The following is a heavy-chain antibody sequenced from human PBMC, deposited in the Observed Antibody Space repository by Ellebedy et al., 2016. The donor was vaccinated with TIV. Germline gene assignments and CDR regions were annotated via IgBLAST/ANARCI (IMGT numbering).Heavy chain of an antibody. CDR3: ARIQPEDWFDP. CDR1: GGSISNYY. Sequence: MPSETLSLTCTVSGGSISNYYWSWIRQSPGKGLEWIGYLYYSGNTNYNPSLKSRVTISVDTSKNQFSLKLSSVTAADTAVYYCARIQPEDWFDPWGQGTLVTVSS. V-gene: IGHV4-59*08. CDR2: LYYSGNT. D-gene: IGHD5-18*01. J-gene: IGHJ5*02.